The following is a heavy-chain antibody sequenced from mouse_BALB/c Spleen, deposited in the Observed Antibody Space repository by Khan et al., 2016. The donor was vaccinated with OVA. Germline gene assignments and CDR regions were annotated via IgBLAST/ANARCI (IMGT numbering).Heavy chain of an antibody. CDR3: ARYAVMDY. J-gene: IGHJ4*01. CDR1: GFSLTGYG. D-gene: IGHD2-14*01. Sequence: QVQLKESGPGLVAPSQNLSITCTVSGFSLTGYGVNWVRQPPGKGLEWLGMIWGDGSTDYSSALKSRLSITKDDSKSQVFLKMNSLQTDDTARYYCARYAVMDYWGQGTSVTVSS. V-gene: IGHV2-6-7*01. CDR2: IWGDGST.